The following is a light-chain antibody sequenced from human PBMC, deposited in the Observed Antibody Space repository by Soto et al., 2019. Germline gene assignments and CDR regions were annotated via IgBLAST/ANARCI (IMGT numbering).Light chain of an antibody. V-gene: IGLV2-14*01. Sequence: QSALTQPASVSGSPGQSITISCTGTNSDVGGYDYVSWYQQHPGKAPKLMIYEVSSRPSGVSNRFSGSKSGNTASLTISGLQAEDEADYYCSSYTSTSRMVFGGGTKLTVL. CDR2: EVS. CDR1: NSDVGGYDY. J-gene: IGLJ2*01. CDR3: SSYTSTSRMV.